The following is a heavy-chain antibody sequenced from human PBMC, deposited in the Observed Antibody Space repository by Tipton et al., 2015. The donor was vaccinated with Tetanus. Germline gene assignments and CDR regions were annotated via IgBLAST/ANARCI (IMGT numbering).Heavy chain of an antibody. CDR1: GGSINSSHHF. Sequence: TLSLTCTVSGGSINSSHHFWGWIRQPPGKGPEWLGHIDYSGNTNYNSSLKGRATISLNTPKNQSSLKLTSVTAADTAVYYCARDCSTAECHTRGLDVWGQGATVTVSS. CDR3: ARDCSTAECHTRGLDV. V-gene: IGHV4-61*01. J-gene: IGHJ6*02. D-gene: IGHD2-21*02. CDR2: IDYSGNT.